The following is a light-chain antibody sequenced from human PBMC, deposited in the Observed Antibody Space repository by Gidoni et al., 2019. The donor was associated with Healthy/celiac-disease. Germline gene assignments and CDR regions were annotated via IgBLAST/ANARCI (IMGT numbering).Light chain of an antibody. J-gene: IGKJ2*01. CDR2: DAS. V-gene: IGKV3-11*01. CDR1: QSDTSY. Sequence: EIVLTQSPATLSLSPGARATLPCRASQSDTSYLAWYQQKPGQAPRLLIYDASTRATGVPARFSGSGSGTDFTLTISSLEPEDLAVYYCQQRSNWPGTFGQGTKLEIK. CDR3: QQRSNWPGT.